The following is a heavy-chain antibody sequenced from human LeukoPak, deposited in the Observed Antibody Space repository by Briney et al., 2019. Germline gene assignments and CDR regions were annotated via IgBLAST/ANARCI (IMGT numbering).Heavy chain of an antibody. Sequence: ASVKVSCKASGYTFTGYYMNWVRQAPGKGLEWMGGYDPEDGETIYAQKFQGRVTMTEDTSTDTAYMELSSLRSEDTAVYYCATALYYGSGSYYANWFDPWGQGTLVTVSS. CDR2: YDPEDGET. CDR1: GYTFTGYY. V-gene: IGHV1-24*01. D-gene: IGHD3-10*01. CDR3: ATALYYGSGSYYANWFDP. J-gene: IGHJ5*02.